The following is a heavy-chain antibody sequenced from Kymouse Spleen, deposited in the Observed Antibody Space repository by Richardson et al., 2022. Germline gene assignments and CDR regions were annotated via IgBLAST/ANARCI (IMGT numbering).Heavy chain of an antibody. CDR3: AKEGGGYCTNGVCSSFDY. V-gene: IGHV3-23*04. J-gene: IGHJ4*02. Sequence: EVQLVESGGGLVQPGGSLRLSCAASGFTFSSYAMSWVRQAPGKGLEWVSAISGSGGSTYYADSVKGRFTISRDNSKNTLYLQMNSLRAEDTAVYYCAKEGGGYCTNGVCSSFDYWGQGTLVTVSS. CDR2: ISGSGGST. CDR1: GFTFSSYA. D-gene: IGHD2-8*01.